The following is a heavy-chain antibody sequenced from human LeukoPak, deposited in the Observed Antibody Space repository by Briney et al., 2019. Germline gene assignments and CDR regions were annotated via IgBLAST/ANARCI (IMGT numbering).Heavy chain of an antibody. CDR2: IYHSGST. CDR3: ARVTDDFWSGYYTYFDY. J-gene: IGHJ4*02. Sequence: SETLSLTCTVSGVSISSGDYHWSWIRQPPGKGLEWIGYIYHSGSTYYNPSLKSRVTISVDRSKNQFSLKLSSVTAADTAVYYCARVTDDFWSGYYTYFDYWGQGTLVTVSS. V-gene: IGHV4-30-2*01. D-gene: IGHD3-3*01. CDR1: GVSISSGDYH.